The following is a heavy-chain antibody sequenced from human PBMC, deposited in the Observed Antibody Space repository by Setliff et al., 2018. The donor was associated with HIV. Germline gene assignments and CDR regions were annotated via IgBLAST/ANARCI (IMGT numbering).Heavy chain of an antibody. D-gene: IGHD2-2*01. Sequence: GESLKISCQGSGYNFVDYSIAWVRQVPGKGLEWMGIIYPVDSETRYSPSFQGQVTISADKSINTAYLQWTTLKASYSAMYYCARPRGNDYAGSGFDNWGQGTLVTVSS. J-gene: IGHJ4*02. CDR1: GYNFVDYS. CDR2: IYPVDSET. CDR3: ARPRGNDYAGSGFDN. V-gene: IGHV5-51*01.